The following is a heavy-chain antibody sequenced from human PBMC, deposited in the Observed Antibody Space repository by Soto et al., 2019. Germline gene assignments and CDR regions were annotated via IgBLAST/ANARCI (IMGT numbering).Heavy chain of an antibody. CDR2: ISYDGSNK. CDR3: AREHIVVVTAIEYYGMDV. J-gene: IGHJ6*02. D-gene: IGHD2-21*02. V-gene: IGHV3-30*03. Sequence: GGSLRLCWAASGGTCGSYGVHWVRQAPGRGLEWVAVISYDGSNKYYADSVKGRFTISRDNSKNTLYLQMNSLRAEDTAVYYCAREHIVVVTAIEYYGMDVWGQGTTVTVSS. CDR1: GGTCGSYG.